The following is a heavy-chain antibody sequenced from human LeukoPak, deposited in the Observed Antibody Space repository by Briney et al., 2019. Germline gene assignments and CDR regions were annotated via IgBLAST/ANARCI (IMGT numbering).Heavy chain of an antibody. CDR3: ARGMSRSIAAAGESSPGKDP. CDR2: INPNSGGT. D-gene: IGHD6-13*01. Sequence: GASVKVSCKASGYIFTGYYMYWVRQAPGQGLEWMGWINPNSGGTNYAQKFQGRVTMTRDTSISTAYMELSRLRSDDTAVYYCARGMSRSIAAAGESSPGKDPWGQGTLVTVSS. J-gene: IGHJ5*02. CDR1: GYIFTGYY. V-gene: IGHV1-2*02.